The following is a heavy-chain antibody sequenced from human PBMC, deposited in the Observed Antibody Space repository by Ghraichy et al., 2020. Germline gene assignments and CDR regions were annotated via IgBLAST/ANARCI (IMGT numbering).Heavy chain of an antibody. J-gene: IGHJ6*02. CDR3: ARGRDNWNYVPYYYYGMDV. CDR2: INHSGST. D-gene: IGHD1-7*01. V-gene: IGHV4-34*01. Sequence: SETLSLTCAVYGGSFSGYYWSWIRQPPGKGLEWIGEINHSGSTNYNPSLKSRVTISVDTSKNQFSLKLSSVTAADTAVYYCARGRDNWNYVPYYYYGMDVWGQGTTVTVSS. CDR1: GGSFSGYY.